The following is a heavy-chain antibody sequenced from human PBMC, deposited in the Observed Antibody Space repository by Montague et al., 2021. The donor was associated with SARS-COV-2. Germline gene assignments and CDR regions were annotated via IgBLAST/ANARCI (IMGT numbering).Heavy chain of an antibody. CDR1: GGSIRSYY. J-gene: IGHJ4*02. V-gene: IGHV4-59*08. Sequence: SETLSLTCTVSGGSIRSYYWSWIRQPPGKGLEWIGDIYSIGSTNXXPSLKSRVTISMDTSKSQFSLKLTSVTAADTAVYYCARHARAWHPFDFWGQGTLVTVSS. CDR3: ARHARAWHPFDF. CDR2: IYSIGST.